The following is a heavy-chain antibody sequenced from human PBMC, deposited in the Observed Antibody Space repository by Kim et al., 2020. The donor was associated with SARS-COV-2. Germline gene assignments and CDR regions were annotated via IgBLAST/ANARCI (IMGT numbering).Heavy chain of an antibody. CDR2: ISYDGSNK. CDR3: AKVYYYDSSGPSLSSYY. CDR1: GFTFSSYG. Sequence: GGSLRLSCAASGFTFSSYGMHWVRQAPGKGLEWVAVISYDGSNKYYADSVKGRFTISRDNSKNTLYLQMNSLRAEDTAVYYCAKVYYYDSSGPSLSSYY. D-gene: IGHD3-22*01. V-gene: IGHV3-30*18. J-gene: IGHJ4*01.